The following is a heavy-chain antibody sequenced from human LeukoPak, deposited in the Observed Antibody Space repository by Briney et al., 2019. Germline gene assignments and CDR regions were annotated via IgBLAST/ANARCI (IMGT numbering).Heavy chain of an antibody. V-gene: IGHV4-4*07. J-gene: IGHJ4*02. CDR1: GGSISGYY. CDR2: IYSSGST. CDR3: ARGRGSGSYYRNLYYFDY. Sequence: SETLSLTCTVSGGSISGYYWSWIRQAAGKGLEWIGRIYSSGSTNYSPSLQSRVTMSVDTSRNQFSLNLNSATAADTAVYYCARGRGSGSYYRNLYYFDYWGQGTLVTVSS. D-gene: IGHD3-10*01.